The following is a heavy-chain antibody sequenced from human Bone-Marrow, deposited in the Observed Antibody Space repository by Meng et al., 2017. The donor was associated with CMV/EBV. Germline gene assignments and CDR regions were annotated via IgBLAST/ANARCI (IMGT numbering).Heavy chain of an antibody. CDR2: MNPNSGNT. V-gene: IGHV1-8*03. D-gene: IGHD3-3*01. Sequence: ASVKVSCKASGYTFTSYDINWVRQATGQGLEWMGWMNPNSGNTGYAQKFQGRVTITRNTSISTAYMELSSLRSEDTAVYYCARAKGARITIFGVVIYYYFADWGPGNTVNVSS. J-gene: IGHJ4*02. CDR1: GYTFTSYD. CDR3: ARAKGARITIFGVVIYYYFAD.